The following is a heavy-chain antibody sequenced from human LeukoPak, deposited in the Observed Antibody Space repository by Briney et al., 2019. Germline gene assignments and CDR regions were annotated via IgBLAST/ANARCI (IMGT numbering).Heavy chain of an antibody. J-gene: IGHJ4*02. V-gene: IGHV4-34*01. Sequence: SETLSLTCAVYDGSFSTYYCGWSRQPPGKGLEWIGEINQSGSSNYNPSLKSRVTMSVDTSKHQFSLKLTSVIAADTAVYYCARGFPRTVYDYWGQGILVTVSS. CDR2: INQSGSS. D-gene: IGHD4-17*01. CDR1: DGSFSTYY. CDR3: ARGFPRTVYDY.